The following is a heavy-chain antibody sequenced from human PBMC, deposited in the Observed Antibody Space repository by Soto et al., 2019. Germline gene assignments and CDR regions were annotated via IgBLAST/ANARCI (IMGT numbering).Heavy chain of an antibody. Sequence: QVQLQESGPGLVKASETLSLTCTVSGGSMFSYYWSWIRQPAGKGLEWIARIYGSGGTNYNPSLKSRVTMSLDTSKNKFSVRLTSVTAADTAVYYCAREGASSYASRHFDNWGPGTLVTVSS. V-gene: IGHV4-4*07. CDR3: AREGASSYASRHFDN. CDR1: GGSMFSYY. D-gene: IGHD3-16*01. CDR2: IYGSGGT. J-gene: IGHJ4*02.